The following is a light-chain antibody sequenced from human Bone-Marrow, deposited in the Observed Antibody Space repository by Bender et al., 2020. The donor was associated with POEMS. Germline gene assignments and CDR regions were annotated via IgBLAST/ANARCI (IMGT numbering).Light chain of an antibody. CDR1: SNDVGGYDY. V-gene: IGLV2-23*02. J-gene: IGLJ1*01. CDR2: EVS. Sequence: QSALTQPASVSGSPGQSITISCTGTSNDVGGYDYVSWYQQHPGKAPKLLIYEVSTRPSGVSNRFSGSKSGSTATLTVSGLQVEDEADYYCCSYAGTYTYVFGTGTKVTVL. CDR3: CSYAGTYTYV.